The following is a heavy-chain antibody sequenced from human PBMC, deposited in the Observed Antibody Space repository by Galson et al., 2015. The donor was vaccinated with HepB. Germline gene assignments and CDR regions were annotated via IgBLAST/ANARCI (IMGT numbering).Heavy chain of an antibody. V-gene: IGHV1-18*01. CDR2: ISAYNGNT. Sequence: SVKVSCKASGYTFTSYGISWVRQAPGQGLEWMGWISAYNGNTNYAQKLQGRVTMTTDTSTSTAYMELRSLRSDDTAVYYCARDRGTVAATGWFDPWGQGTLVTVSS. J-gene: IGHJ5*02. CDR3: ARDRGTVAATGWFDP. D-gene: IGHD6-19*01. CDR1: GYTFTSYG.